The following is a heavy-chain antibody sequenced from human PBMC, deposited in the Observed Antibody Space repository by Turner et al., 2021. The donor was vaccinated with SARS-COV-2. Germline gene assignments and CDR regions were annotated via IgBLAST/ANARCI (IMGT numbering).Heavy chain of an antibody. CDR1: GGSFSSNNYY. CDR3: ARHPRLYSGSYSGAFDI. J-gene: IGHJ3*02. Sequence: QLQESGPGLVKPSEPLPLTCPVPGGSFSSNNYYWGWIRQPPGKGLEWSGNIYYSGNTYYNPSLKSRVTISVDTSKNQFSLKLSSVTAADTAVYYCARHPRLYSGSYSGAFDIWGQGTMVTVSS. V-gene: IGHV4-39*01. CDR2: IYYSGNT. D-gene: IGHD1-26*01.